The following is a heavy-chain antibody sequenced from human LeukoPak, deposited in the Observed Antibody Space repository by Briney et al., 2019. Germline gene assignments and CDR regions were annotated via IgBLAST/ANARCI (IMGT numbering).Heavy chain of an antibody. Sequence: ASVKVSCKVSGYTLSELSMHWVRQAPGKGLEWMGGFDPEDGETIYAQKFQDRVTMTEDTSTDTAYMELSSLRSEDTAVYYCAKDRSIGTYYTFDSWGQGTLVTVSS. CDR2: FDPEDGET. CDR3: AKDRSIGTYYTFDS. CDR1: GYTLSELS. J-gene: IGHJ4*02. V-gene: IGHV1-24*01. D-gene: IGHD1-26*01.